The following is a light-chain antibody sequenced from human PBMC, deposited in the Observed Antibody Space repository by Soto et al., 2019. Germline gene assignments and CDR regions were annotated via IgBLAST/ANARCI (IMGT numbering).Light chain of an antibody. J-gene: IGLJ2*01. CDR2: EVS. CDR3: SSYTSSSTPVV. Sequence: QSALTQPASVSGSPGQSITISCTGTSSDVGGYNYVSWYQQHPGKAPKLMIYEVSKRPSGVSNRFSGSKSGNTASLTISGLQAEDEADYYCSSYTSSSTPVVFGGGTQLTVL. CDR1: SSDVGGYNY. V-gene: IGLV2-14*01.